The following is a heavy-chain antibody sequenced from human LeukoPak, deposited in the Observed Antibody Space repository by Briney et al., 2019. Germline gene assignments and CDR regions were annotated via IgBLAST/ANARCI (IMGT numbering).Heavy chain of an antibody. J-gene: IGHJ5*02. Sequence: SETLSLTCTVSGGSISSYYWSWIRQPPGKGLEWIGYIYYSGSTYYNPSLKSRVTISVDTSKNQFSLKLGSVTAADTAVYYCARESYPSWFDPWGQGTLVSVS. V-gene: IGHV4-59*12. CDR1: GGSISSYY. CDR3: ARESYPSWFDP. D-gene: IGHD2-2*01. CDR2: IYYSGST.